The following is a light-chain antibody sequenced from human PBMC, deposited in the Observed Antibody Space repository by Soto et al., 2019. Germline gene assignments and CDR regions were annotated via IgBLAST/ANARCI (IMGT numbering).Light chain of an antibody. CDR2: DVS. V-gene: IGLV2-14*01. J-gene: IGLJ1*01. CDR3: SSYTSRSTLV. Sequence: QSVLTQPASVSGSHGQSITTSCTGTSSDVGGYNYVSWYQQHPGKAPKLMIYDVSNRPSGVSNRFSGSKSGNTASLTISGLQAEDEADYYCSSYTSRSTLVFGTGTKLTVL. CDR1: SSDVGGYNY.